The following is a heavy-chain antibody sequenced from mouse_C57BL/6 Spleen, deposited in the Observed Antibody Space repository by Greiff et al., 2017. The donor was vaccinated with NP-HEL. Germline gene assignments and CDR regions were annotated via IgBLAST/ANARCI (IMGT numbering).Heavy chain of an antibody. CDR3: ARLGDGYCLDY. CDR2: ISNLAYSI. Sequence: DVKLVESGGGLVQPGGSLKLSCAASGFTFSDYGMAWVRQAPRKGPEWVAFISNLAYSIYYADTVTGRFTISRENAKNTLYLEMSSLRSEDTAMYYCARLGDGYCLDYWGQGTTLTVSS. D-gene: IGHD2-3*01. J-gene: IGHJ2*01. V-gene: IGHV5-15*01. CDR1: GFTFSDYG.